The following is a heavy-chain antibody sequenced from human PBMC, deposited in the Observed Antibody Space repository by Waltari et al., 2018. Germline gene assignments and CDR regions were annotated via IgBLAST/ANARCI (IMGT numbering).Heavy chain of an antibody. CDR2: IIPSVGTA. V-gene: IGHV1-69*12. D-gene: IGHD5-12*01. J-gene: IGHJ4*02. CDR3: ALSWGRWLQFDY. CDR1: GGTFSSYA. Sequence: QVQLVQSGAEVKKPGSSVKVSCKASGGTFSSYAISWVRQAPGQGLEWMGGIIPSVGTANDAQKFQGRVTITADESTSTAYMELSSLRSEDTAVYYCALSWGRWLQFDYWGQGTLVTVSS.